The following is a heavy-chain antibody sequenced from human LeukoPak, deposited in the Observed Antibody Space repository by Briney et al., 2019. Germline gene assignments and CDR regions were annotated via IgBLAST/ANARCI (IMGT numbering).Heavy chain of an antibody. D-gene: IGHD5-18*01. J-gene: IGHJ4*02. CDR3: ATHMDTAMIKAEFDY. Sequence: ASVKVSCKTSGYTFTRYGISWVRQAPGQGLEWMGWISAYNGNTNYAQKLQGRVTMTTDTSTTTAYMELRSLRSDDTAVYYCATHMDTAMIKAEFDYWGQGTLVTVSS. CDR1: GYTFTRYG. CDR2: ISAYNGNT. V-gene: IGHV1-18*01.